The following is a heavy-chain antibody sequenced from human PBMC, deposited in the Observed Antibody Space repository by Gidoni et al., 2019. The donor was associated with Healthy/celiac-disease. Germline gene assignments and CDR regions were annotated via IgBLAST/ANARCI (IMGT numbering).Heavy chain of an antibody. J-gene: IGHJ5*02. Sequence: QVQLVQSGAEVKKPGASVKVSCKASGYTFTGYYMHWVRQPPGQGLEWMGWIKPNSGGTNYGKKFQGWVTMTRDTSISTAYMELSRLRYDDTAVYYCARDYYDFWSGSPHNWFDPWGQGTLVTVSS. V-gene: IGHV1-2*04. D-gene: IGHD3-3*01. CDR2: IKPNSGGT. CDR3: ARDYYDFWSGSPHNWFDP. CDR1: GYTFTGYY.